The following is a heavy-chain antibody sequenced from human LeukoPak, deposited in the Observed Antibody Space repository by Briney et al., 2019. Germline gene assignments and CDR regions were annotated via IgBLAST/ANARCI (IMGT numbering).Heavy chain of an antibody. CDR3: ANADCGGTCFLIDN. Sequence: GGSLRLSCAASGFSFDNYAMHWVRQGPGKSLQWVSVISVDGGTTYYADSVKGRFTISRDSSKNSLYLQMNSLTTEDSALYYCANADCGGTCFLIDNWGQGTLVTVSS. J-gene: IGHJ4*02. CDR2: ISVDGGTT. D-gene: IGHD2-21*02. V-gene: IGHV3-43*02. CDR1: GFSFDNYA.